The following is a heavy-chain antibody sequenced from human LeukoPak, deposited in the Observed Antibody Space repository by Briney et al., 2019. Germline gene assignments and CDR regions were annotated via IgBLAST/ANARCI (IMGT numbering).Heavy chain of an antibody. Sequence: GGSLRLSCAASGFTFSSYEMNWVRQAPGKGLEWVSYISSSGSTIYYADSVKGRFTISRDNAKNSLYLQMNSLRAEDTAVYYCARAAPTDYYYYYMDVWGKGTTVTISS. CDR2: ISSSGSTI. CDR3: ARAAPTDYYYYYMDV. CDR1: GFTFSSYE. V-gene: IGHV3-48*03. J-gene: IGHJ6*03.